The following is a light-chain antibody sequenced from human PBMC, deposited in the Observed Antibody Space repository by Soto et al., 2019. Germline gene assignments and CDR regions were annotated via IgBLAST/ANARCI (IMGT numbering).Light chain of an antibody. CDR2: GNN. Sequence: QAVVTQPPSVSGAPGQKVTISCTRSSSNIGAAYDVHWYQHLPGTAPKLLIYGNNNRPSGVPDRFSCSKSGTSASLAITGLQAEDEADYYCQSYDSSLSGWVFGGGTKLTVL. V-gene: IGLV1-40*01. CDR1: SSNIGAAYD. CDR3: QSYDSSLSGWV. J-gene: IGLJ3*02.